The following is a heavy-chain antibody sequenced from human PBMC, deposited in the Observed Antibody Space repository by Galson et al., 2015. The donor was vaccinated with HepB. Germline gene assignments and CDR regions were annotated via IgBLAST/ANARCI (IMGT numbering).Heavy chain of an antibody. D-gene: IGHD6-19*01. J-gene: IGHJ4*02. CDR3: ARRRLYSSAPDH. V-gene: IGHV5-51*03. CDR2: IYPGDSTA. Sequence: QSGAEVKKPGESLKISCKAYGYNFTNYWIGWVRQMPGKGLEWVGIIYPGDSTAKYSPSFQGQVSVSADKSIATVYLQWSSLKASDTAMYYCARRRLYSSAPDHWGQGTLVTVSS. CDR1: GYNFTNYW.